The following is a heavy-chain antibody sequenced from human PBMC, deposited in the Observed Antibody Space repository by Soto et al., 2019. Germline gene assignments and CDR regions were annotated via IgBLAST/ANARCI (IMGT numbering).Heavy chain of an antibody. CDR3: AREDYGEHYFDY. V-gene: IGHV3-30-3*01. CDR2: ISYDGSNK. D-gene: IGHD4-17*01. Sequence: LVESGGGVVQPGRSLRLSCAASGFTFSSYAMHWVRQAPGKGLEWVAVISYDGSNKYYADSVKGRFTISRDNSKNMLYLQMNSLRAEDTAVYYCAREDYGEHYFDYWGQGTLVTVSS. CDR1: GFTFSSYA. J-gene: IGHJ4*02.